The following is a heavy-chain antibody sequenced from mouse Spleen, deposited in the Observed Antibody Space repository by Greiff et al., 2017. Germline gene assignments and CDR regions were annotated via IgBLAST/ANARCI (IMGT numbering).Heavy chain of an antibody. V-gene: IGHV1-26*01. CDR1: GYTFTDYY. Sequence: EVQLQQSGPELVKPGASVKISCKASGYTFTDYYMNWVKQSHGKSLEWIGDINPNNGGTSYNQKFKGKATLTVDKSSSTAYMELRSLTSEDSAVYYCAREGLYDGYPAWFAYWGQGTLVTVSA. CDR2: INPNNGGT. D-gene: IGHD2-3*01. J-gene: IGHJ3*01. CDR3: AREGLYDGYPAWFAY.